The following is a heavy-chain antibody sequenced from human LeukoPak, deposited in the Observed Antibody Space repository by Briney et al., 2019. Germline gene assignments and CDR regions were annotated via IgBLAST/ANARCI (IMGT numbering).Heavy chain of an antibody. V-gene: IGHV4-34*01. Sequence: SSETLSLTCAVYGGSFSGYYWSWIRQPPGKGLEWIGEINHSGSTNYNPSLKSRVTISVDTSKNQFSLKLSSVAAADTAVYYCARAPGAIYCSGGSCYSARYYYYGMDVWGQGTTVTVSS. CDR1: GGSFSGYY. CDR3: ARAPGAIYCSGGSCYSARYYYYGMDV. CDR2: INHSGST. J-gene: IGHJ6*02. D-gene: IGHD2-15*01.